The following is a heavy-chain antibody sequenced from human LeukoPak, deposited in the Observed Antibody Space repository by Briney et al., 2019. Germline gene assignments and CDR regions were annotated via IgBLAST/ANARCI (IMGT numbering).Heavy chain of an antibody. Sequence: SGGSLRLSCAASGFSFSDHAMNWARQAPGKGLEWVSSLSETGETTDYADSVKGRFTISRDNSKNMLHLQMNSLRADDTAVYYCAKQWLVGIWGQGTLVTVSS. V-gene: IGHV3-23*01. J-gene: IGHJ4*02. CDR3: AKQWLVGI. D-gene: IGHD6-19*01. CDR2: LSETGETT. CDR1: GFSFSDHA.